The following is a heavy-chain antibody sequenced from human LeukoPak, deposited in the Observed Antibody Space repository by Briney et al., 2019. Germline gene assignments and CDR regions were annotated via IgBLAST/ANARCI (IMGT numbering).Heavy chain of an antibody. CDR1: GFSLSDYW. D-gene: IGHD3-16*01. CDR2: ITSDGSTT. V-gene: IGHV3-74*01. Sequence: GGSLRLSCVGSGFSLSDYWMHWVRQTPGKGLMWVSRITSDGSTTWYADSVKGRFTVSRDNAKNTLFLEMNSLRDEDTAVYYCAGDYIWGRLFWGQGALVTVSS. CDR3: AGDYIWGRLF. J-gene: IGHJ4*01.